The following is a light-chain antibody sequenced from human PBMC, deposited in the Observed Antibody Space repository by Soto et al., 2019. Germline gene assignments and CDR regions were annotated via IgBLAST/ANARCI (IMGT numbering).Light chain of an antibody. Sequence: AIQMTHSPLSLSASVGDGVTISCRASQDIRNILACFQQKPGEALKLLIFAASNLHSGVPSRFSCSGYVTDFTLAITCLQPEDFATYYCLQYYYCPWTFGQGTKVDMK. J-gene: IGKJ1*01. CDR3: LQYYYCPWT. CDR1: QDIRNI. CDR2: AAS. V-gene: IGKV1-6*01.